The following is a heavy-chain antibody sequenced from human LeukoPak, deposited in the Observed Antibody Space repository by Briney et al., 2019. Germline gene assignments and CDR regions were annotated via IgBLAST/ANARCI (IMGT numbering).Heavy chain of an antibody. CDR3: ASYYYDSSGYYPAWD. V-gene: IGHV4-30-4*08. D-gene: IGHD3-22*01. Sequence: SETLPLTCTVSGGSISSGDYYWSWIRQPPGKGLEWIGYIYYSGSTYYNPSLKSRVTISVDTSKNQFSLKLSSVTAADTAVYYCASYYYDSSGYYPAWDWGQGTLVTVSS. CDR1: GGSISSGDYY. J-gene: IGHJ4*02. CDR2: IYYSGST.